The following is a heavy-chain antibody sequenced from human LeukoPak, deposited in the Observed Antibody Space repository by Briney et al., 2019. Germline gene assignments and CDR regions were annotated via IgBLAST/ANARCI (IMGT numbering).Heavy chain of an antibody. CDR2: IYYSGST. CDR1: GGSISSSY. D-gene: IGHD5-18*01. V-gene: IGHV4-59*01. J-gene: IGHJ3*02. CDR3: ARDRTNSYGDAFDI. Sequence: PSETLSPTCTVSGGSISSSYRSWIRQPPGKGLEWIGYIYYSGSTNYNPSLKSRVTISVDTSKNQFSLKLSSVTAADTAVYYCARDRTNSYGDAFDIWGQGTMVTVSS.